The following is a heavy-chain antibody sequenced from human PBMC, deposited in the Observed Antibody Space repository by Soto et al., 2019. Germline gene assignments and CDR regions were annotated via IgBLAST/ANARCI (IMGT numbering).Heavy chain of an antibody. D-gene: IGHD2-2*01. CDR1: RFTFSNYG. V-gene: IGHV3-30*03. CDR3: ASDTKTGVVVPGAPKY. J-gene: IGHJ4*02. CDR2: ISYDGTNH. Sequence: QVQLVESGGGVVQPGGSLTLSCAASRFTFSNYGMHWVRQAPGEGLEWVAVISYDGTNHYYADSVRGRFTLSRDNSKYTLYLHMDRLTSDDTAVYYCASDTKTGVVVPGAPKYWGQGTLVAVSS.